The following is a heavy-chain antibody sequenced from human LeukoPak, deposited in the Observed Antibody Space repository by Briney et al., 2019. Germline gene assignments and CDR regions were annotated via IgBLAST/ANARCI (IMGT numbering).Heavy chain of an antibody. CDR3: ARGRDPIVVVPAAYLGGFDP. J-gene: IGHJ5*02. V-gene: IGHV4-4*07. D-gene: IGHD2-2*01. CDR2: IYISGST. CDR1: GDSISSYY. Sequence: PSQTLSLTCTVSGDSISSYYWSWIRQPAGKGLEWIGRIYISGSTNYNPSLKSRVTMSVDTSKNQFSLKLSSVTAADTAVYYCARGRDPIVVVPAAYLGGFDPWGQGTLVTVSS.